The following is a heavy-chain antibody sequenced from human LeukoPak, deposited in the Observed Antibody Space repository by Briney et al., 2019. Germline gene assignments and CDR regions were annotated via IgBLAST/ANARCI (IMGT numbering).Heavy chain of an antibody. J-gene: IGHJ6*03. CDR3: ARASGSLLNYYYYYMDV. V-gene: IGHV3-11*04. CDR2: ISSSGSTI. CDR1: GFTFSDYY. Sequence: GGSLRLSCAASGFTFSDYYMSWIRQAPGEGLEWVSYISSSGSTIYYADSVKGRFTISRDNAKNSLYLQMNSLRAEDTAVYYCARASGSLLNYYYYYMDVWGKGTTVTVSS. D-gene: IGHD1-26*01.